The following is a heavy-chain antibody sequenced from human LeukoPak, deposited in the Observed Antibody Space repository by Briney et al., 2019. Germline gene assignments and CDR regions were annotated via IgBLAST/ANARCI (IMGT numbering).Heavy chain of an antibody. Sequence: SETLSLTCTVSGGSISSGDYSWSWIRQPPGKGLEWIGYIYYSGSTYYNPSLKSRVTISVDTSKNQFSLKLSSVTAADTAVYYCARASDYGGNLFDYWGQGTLVTVSS. CDR2: IYYSGST. CDR1: GGSISSGDYS. CDR3: ARASDYGGNLFDY. D-gene: IGHD4-23*01. J-gene: IGHJ4*02. V-gene: IGHV4-30-4*01.